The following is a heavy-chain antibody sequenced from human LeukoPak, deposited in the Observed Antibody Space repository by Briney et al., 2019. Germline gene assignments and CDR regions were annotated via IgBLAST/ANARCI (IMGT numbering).Heavy chain of an antibody. CDR1: GYTFTSYD. J-gene: IGHJ5*02. Sequence: ASVKVSCKASGYTFTSYDINWVRQAPGQGLEWMGWINPNSGGTNYAQKFQGWVTMTRDTSISTAYMELSRLRSDDTAVYYCARGGRGYSYGLVKYNWFDPWGQGTLVTVSS. D-gene: IGHD5-18*01. CDR3: ARGGRGYSYGLVKYNWFDP. V-gene: IGHV1-2*04. CDR2: INPNSGGT.